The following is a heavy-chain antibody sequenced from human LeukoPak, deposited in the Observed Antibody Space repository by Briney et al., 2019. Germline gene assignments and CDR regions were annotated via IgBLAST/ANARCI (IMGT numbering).Heavy chain of an antibody. CDR1: GFTFSSYA. J-gene: IGHJ4*02. CDR3: ATFLGGWSSRDY. CDR2: ISGSGGST. D-gene: IGHD6-19*01. Sequence: PGGSLRLSCAASGFTFSSYAMSWVRQAPGKGLEWVSAISGSGGSTYYADSVKGRFTISRDNAKNSLYLQMNSLRAEDTAVYYCATFLGGWSSRDYWGQGTLVTVSS. V-gene: IGHV3-23*01.